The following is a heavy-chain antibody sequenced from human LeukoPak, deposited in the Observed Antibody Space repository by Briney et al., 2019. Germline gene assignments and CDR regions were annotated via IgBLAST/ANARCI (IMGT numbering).Heavy chain of an antibody. CDR1: GYSFTSNW. Sequence: GESLQISCKGSGYSFTSNWIGWVRQMPGKGLEWMGIIYPCDSDTRYSPSFQGQVTISADKSISTAYLQWSSLKASDTGMYYCARPSTAANDYWGQGTLVTVSS. D-gene: IGHD2-2*01. CDR2: IYPCDSDT. CDR3: ARPSTAANDY. V-gene: IGHV5-51*01. J-gene: IGHJ4*02.